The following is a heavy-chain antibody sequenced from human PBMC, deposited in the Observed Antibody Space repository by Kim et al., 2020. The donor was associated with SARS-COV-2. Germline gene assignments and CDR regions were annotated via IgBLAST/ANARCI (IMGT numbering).Heavy chain of an antibody. Sequence: DGSNKYYADSVKGRFTISRDNSKNTLYLQMNSLRAEDTAVYYCAGEYFQHWGQGTLVTVSS. J-gene: IGHJ1*01. V-gene: IGHV3-30*03. CDR2: DGSNK. CDR3: AGEYFQH.